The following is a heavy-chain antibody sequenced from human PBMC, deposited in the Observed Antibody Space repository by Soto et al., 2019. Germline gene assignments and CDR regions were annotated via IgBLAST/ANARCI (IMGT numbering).Heavy chain of an antibody. V-gene: IGHV4-59*08. CDR1: GGSISSYY. J-gene: IGHJ4*02. D-gene: IGHD3-9*01. CDR3: ARLGDILTGYDIDY. CDR2: IYYSGST. Sequence: SETLSLTCTVSGGSISSYYWSWIRQPPGKGLEWIGYIYYSGSTNYNPSLKSRVTISVDTSKNQFSLKLSSVTAADTAVYYCARLGDILTGYDIDYWGQGTLVTVSS.